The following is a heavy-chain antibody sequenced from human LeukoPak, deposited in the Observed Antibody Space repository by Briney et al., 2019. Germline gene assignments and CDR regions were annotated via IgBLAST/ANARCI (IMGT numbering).Heavy chain of an antibody. J-gene: IGHJ6*03. CDR2: ISAYNGNT. V-gene: IGHV1-18*01. D-gene: IGHD2-2*01. CDR1: GYTFTSYG. CDR3: ARVTHDIVVVPAATEGYYYYYMDV. Sequence: GASVKVSCKASGYTFTSYGISWVRQAPGQGLEWMGWISAYNGNTNYAQKLQGRVTMTTDTSTSTAYMELRSFRSDDTAVYYCARVTHDIVVVPAATEGYYYYYMDVWGKGTTVTVSS.